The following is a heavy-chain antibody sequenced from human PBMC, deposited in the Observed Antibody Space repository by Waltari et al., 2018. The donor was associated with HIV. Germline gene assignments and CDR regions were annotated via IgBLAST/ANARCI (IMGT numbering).Heavy chain of an antibody. Sequence: QARLVQSGAEVKPPGASVKVSCTTSGYPFTFYGISLVRHAPGQGLEWMGWISPYNGNTYYAQNLKGRVTLTTDSSRTAYMELGSLRSDDTAVYFCAREGYYYGSGTYAPPRYYGMDVWGQGTTVTVSS. V-gene: IGHV1-18*01. D-gene: IGHD3-10*01. CDR1: GYPFTFYG. CDR2: ISPYNGNT. CDR3: AREGYYYGSGTYAPPRYYGMDV. J-gene: IGHJ6*02.